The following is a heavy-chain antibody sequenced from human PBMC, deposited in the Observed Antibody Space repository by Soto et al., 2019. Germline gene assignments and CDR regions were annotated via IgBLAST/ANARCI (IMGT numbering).Heavy chain of an antibody. J-gene: IGHJ6*02. V-gene: IGHV1-8*01. CDR3: ARGVIAVASYYYCYGMDF. D-gene: IGHD6-19*01. CDR1: GYTFTSYD. Sequence: DSVNVSCKASGYTFTSYDINWVRQATGQGLEWMGWMNPNSGNTGYAQKFQGRVTMTRNTSISTAYMELSSLRSEDTAVYYCARGVIAVASYYYCYGMDFWGPATTLTGSS. CDR2: MNPNSGNT.